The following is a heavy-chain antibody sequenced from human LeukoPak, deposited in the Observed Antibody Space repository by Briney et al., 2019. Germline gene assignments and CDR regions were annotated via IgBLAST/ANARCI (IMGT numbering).Heavy chain of an antibody. D-gene: IGHD3-10*01. CDR3: AKGGRDYGSGSYNAFDI. CDR1: GFTFSSYA. J-gene: IGHJ3*02. CDR2: ISGSGGST. V-gene: IGHV3-23*01. Sequence: QPGGSLRLSCAASGFTFSSYATSWVRQAPGKGLEWVSAISGSGGSTYYADPVKGRFTISRDNSKNTLYLQMNSLRAEDTAVYYCAKGGRDYGSGSYNAFDIWGQGTMVTVSS.